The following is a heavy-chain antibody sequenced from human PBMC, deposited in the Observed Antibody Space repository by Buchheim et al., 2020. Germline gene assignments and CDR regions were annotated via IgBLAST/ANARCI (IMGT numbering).Heavy chain of an antibody. CDR3: ARDPPNSGWALDY. CDR2: INEDGSEK. V-gene: IGHV3-7*01. Sequence: EVQLVESGGGLVQPGGSLRLSCAASGFTFSSYWMSWVRQAPGKGLEWVANINEDGSEKYYVDSVKGRITISRDNAKHSLYLQMNSLRAEDTAVYYCARDPPNSGWALDYWGQGTL. J-gene: IGHJ4*02. CDR1: GFTFSSYW. D-gene: IGHD6-19*01.